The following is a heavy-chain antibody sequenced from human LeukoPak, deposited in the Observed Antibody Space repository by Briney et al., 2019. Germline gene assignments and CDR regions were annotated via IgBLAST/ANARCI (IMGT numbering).Heavy chain of an antibody. CDR1: GFTFSSYS. CDR2: ISSSSSYI. D-gene: IGHD3-3*01. J-gene: IGHJ5*02. CDR3: ARAGITIFGVVTA. Sequence: PGGSLRLSCAASGFTFSSYSMNWVRQAPGKGLEWVPSISSSSSYIYYADSVKGRFTVSRDNAKNSLYLQMNSLRAEDTAVYYCARAGITIFGVVTAWGQGTLVTVSS. V-gene: IGHV3-21*01.